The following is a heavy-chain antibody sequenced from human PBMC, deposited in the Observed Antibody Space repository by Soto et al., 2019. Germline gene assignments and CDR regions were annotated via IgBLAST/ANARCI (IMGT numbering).Heavy chain of an antibody. CDR3: ARDPPYSSSWYGGWFDP. Sequence: QVRLVQSGAEVKKPGSSVKVSCKASGGTFSSYAISWVRQAPGQGLEWIGGITPISGTANYAQRFQDRVTITADKSTSTAYIELSSLRSEDTAVYYCARDPPYSSSWYGGWFDPWGQGTLVTVSS. CDR2: ITPISGTA. V-gene: IGHV1-69*06. CDR1: GGTFSSYA. J-gene: IGHJ5*02. D-gene: IGHD6-13*01.